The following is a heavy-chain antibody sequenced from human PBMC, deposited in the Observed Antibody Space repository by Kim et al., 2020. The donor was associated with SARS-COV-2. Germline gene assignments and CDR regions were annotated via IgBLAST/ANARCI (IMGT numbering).Heavy chain of an antibody. CDR2: IYYSGST. V-gene: IGHV4-31*03. Sequence: SETLSLTCTVSGGSISSGGYYWSWIRQHPGKGLEWIGYIYYSGSTYYNPSLKSRVTISVDTSKNQFSLKLSSVTAADTAVYYCARDCLARYYYYGMDVWGQGTTVTVSS. CDR1: GGSISSGGYY. CDR3: ARDCLARYYYYGMDV. J-gene: IGHJ6*02. D-gene: IGHD6-6*01.